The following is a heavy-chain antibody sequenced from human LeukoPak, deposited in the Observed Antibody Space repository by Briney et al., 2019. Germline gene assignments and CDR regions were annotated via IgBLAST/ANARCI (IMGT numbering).Heavy chain of an antibody. CDR3: ARSSLDYCTSTSCYPHPAAFDI. Sequence: GGSLRLSCAASGFTFSSYSMNWVRQAPGKGLEWVSSISSSSSYIYYADSVKGRFTISRDNAKNSLYLQMNSLRAEDTAVYYCARSSLDYCTSTSCYPHPAAFDIWGQGTMVTVSS. CDR1: GFTFSSYS. CDR2: ISSSSSYI. J-gene: IGHJ3*02. D-gene: IGHD2-2*01. V-gene: IGHV3-21*01.